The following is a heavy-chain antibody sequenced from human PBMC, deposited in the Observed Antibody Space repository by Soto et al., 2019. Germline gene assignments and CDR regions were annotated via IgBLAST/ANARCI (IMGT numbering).Heavy chain of an antibody. CDR2: IYYSGRT. J-gene: IGHJ1*01. V-gene: IGHV4-59*08. CDR3: ASNFGIAAAGMKYFQH. CDR1: GGSISSYY. Sequence: SETLSLTCTVSGGSISSYYWSWIRQPPGKGLEWIGYIYYSGRTNYNPPPKRRVTISVDTSKNQFSLKLSSVTAAATAVYYCASNFGIAAAGMKYFQHWGQGTLVTVSS. D-gene: IGHD6-13*01.